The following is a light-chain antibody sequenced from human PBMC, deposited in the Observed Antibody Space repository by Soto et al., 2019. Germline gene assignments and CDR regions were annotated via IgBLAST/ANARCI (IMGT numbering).Light chain of an antibody. CDR2: AVS. V-gene: IGLV2-14*01. CDR1: SSDVGLYDY. CDR3: SSYTSDTSYL. J-gene: IGLJ1*01. Sequence: SVMTQPASVSSTHGQTITISCTATSSDVGLYDYVSWYQQHPGKAPQLMIYAVSNRPSGVSNRFSASKSGNTASLFISGLHAEDEADYYCSSYTSDTSYLFGPGT.